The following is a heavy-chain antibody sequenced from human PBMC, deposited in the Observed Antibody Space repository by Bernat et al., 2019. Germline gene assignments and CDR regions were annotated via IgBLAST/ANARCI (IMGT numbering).Heavy chain of an antibody. CDR2: TRNKANSYTT. CDR3: ARERLVGATGAIDY. Sequence: EVQLVESGGGLVQPGGSLRLSCAASGFTFSDHYMDWVRQAPGKGLEWVGRTRNKANSYTTEYAASVKGRFTISRDDSKNSLYLQMNSLKTEDTAMYYCARERLVGATGAIDYLGQGTLVTVSS. V-gene: IGHV3-72*01. D-gene: IGHD1-26*01. CDR1: GFTFSDHY. J-gene: IGHJ4*02.